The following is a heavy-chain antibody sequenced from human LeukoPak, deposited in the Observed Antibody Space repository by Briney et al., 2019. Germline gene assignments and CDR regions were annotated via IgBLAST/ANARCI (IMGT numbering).Heavy chain of an antibody. CDR1: GGTFSSYA. D-gene: IGHD3-16*02. Sequence: SVKVSCKASGGTFSSYAISWVRQAPGQGLEWMGGIIPIFGTANYAQEFQGRVTITADESTSTANMELSSLRSEDTAVYYCAIICRSNTYYYYMYVWGKGTTVTVSS. CDR3: AIICRSNTYYYYMYV. V-gene: IGHV1-69*01. J-gene: IGHJ6*03. CDR2: IIPIFGTA.